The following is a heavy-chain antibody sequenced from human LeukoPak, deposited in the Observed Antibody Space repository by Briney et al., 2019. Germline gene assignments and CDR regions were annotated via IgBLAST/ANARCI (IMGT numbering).Heavy chain of an antibody. CDR2: ISHDGSNR. CDR3: AKGTTGTPFDY. J-gene: IGHJ4*02. Sequence: PGGSLRLSCTASGFTFSSFAMHWVRQAPGKGLEWVAVISHDGSNRNYADSVNGRFTISRDKSKNTLFLQMNSLRPEDTAVYHCAKGTTGTPFDYWGQGTLVVVSS. CDR1: GFTFSSFA. V-gene: IGHV3-30*18. D-gene: IGHD1-1*01.